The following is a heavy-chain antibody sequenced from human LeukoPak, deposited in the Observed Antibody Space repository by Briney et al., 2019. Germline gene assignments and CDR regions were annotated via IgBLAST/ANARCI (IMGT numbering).Heavy chain of an antibody. CDR1: GGSISSYY. J-gene: IGHJ6*03. CDR2: IYYSGST. CDR3: ARNGAGWLQPYYYYYYYMDV. V-gene: IGHV4-59*12. D-gene: IGHD5-24*01. Sequence: PSETLSLTCTVSGGSISSYYWSWIRQPPGKGLEWIGFIYYSGSTSCNPSLKSRVTMSVDTSKNQFSLKLSSVTAADTAVYYCARNGAGWLQPYYYYYYYMDVWGKGTTVTVSS.